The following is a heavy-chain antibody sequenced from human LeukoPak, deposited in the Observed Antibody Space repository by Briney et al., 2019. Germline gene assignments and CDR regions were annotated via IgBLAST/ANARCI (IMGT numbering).Heavy chain of an antibody. J-gene: IGHJ4*02. CDR1: GGTFSSYA. CDR3: ARGGEDCSSTSCYSNYFDY. Sequence: SVKVSCKASGGTFSSYAISWVRQAPGQGLEWMGGIIPIFGTAHYAQKFQGRVTITADKSTSTAYMELSSLRSEDTAVYYCARGGEDCSSTSCYSNYFDYWGQGTLVTVSS. V-gene: IGHV1-69*06. D-gene: IGHD2-2*01. CDR2: IIPIFGTA.